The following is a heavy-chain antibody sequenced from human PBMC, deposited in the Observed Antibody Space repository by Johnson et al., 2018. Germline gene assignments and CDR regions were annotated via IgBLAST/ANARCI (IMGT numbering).Heavy chain of an antibody. Sequence: QVQLLESGGGVVAPGRSLRLSCAASGFTFRIYGMHWVRQAPGKGLEWVAVISYDGSNKYYADSVQGRFTISRDNSKNTQYLQMNSLRTEDTAVYYCTREKRQWLVLGGAFDIWGQGTRVTVSS. J-gene: IGHJ3*02. CDR3: TREKRQWLVLGGAFDI. CDR1: GFTFRIYG. V-gene: IGHV3-30*03. D-gene: IGHD6-19*01. CDR2: ISYDGSNK.